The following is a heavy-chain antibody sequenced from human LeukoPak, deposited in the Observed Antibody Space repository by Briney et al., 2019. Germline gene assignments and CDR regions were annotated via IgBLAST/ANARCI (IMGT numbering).Heavy chain of an antibody. V-gene: IGHV3-21*01. CDR2: ISSSSSYI. D-gene: IGHD3-9*01. J-gene: IGHJ4*02. Sequence: GGSLRLSCAASGFTFSSYSMNWVRQAPGKGLEWVSSISSSSSYIYYADSVKGRFTISRDNAKNSLYLQMNSLRAEDTALYYCARGRDYDILTGYYKDGGMWDTDYWGQGTLVTVSS. CDR1: GFTFSSYS. CDR3: ARGRDYDILTGYYKDGGMWDTDY.